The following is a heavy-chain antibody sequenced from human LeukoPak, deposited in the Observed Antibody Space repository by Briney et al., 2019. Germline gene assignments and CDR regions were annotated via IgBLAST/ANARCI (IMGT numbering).Heavy chain of an antibody. CDR3: ARGSQSLGYCSGGSCRAKIFDY. CDR1: GGSFSGYY. CDR2: INHIGST. V-gene: IGHV4-34*01. Sequence: PSETLSLTCAVYGGSFSGYYWSWIRQPPGKGLEWIGEINHIGSTNYNPSLKSRVTISVDTSKNQFSLKLGSVTAADTAVYYCARGSQSLGYCSGGSCRAKIFDYWGQGTLVTVSS. D-gene: IGHD2-15*01. J-gene: IGHJ4*02.